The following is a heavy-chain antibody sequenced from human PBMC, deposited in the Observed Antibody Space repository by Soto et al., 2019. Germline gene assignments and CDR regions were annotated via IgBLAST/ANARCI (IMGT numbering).Heavy chain of an antibody. V-gene: IGHV4-34*01. CDR1: GGSFGGYY. J-gene: IGHJ6*02. CDR2: INHSGST. Sequence: TSETLPLTSAGYGGSFGGYYWSWIRQPPGKWLEWIGEINHSGSTNYNPSLKSRVTISVDTSKNQFSLKLSSVTAADTAVYYCARVGSGWYRHYYYGMDVWGQGTTVTVSS. CDR3: ARVGSGWYRHYYYGMDV. D-gene: IGHD6-19*01.